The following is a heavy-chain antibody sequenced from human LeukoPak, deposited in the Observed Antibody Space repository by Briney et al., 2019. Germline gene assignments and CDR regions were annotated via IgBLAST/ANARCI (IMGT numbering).Heavy chain of an antibody. V-gene: IGHV3-23*01. Sequence: GGSLRLSCAASGFTFSSYAMSWIRQAPGKRLEWVSGTSASGGTRYYADSVKGRFTISIDNSKNTLYLQMHSLRAEDTAVYYCAKGQSSSGLRNYFDYWGQGTLVTVSS. J-gene: IGHJ4*02. CDR3: AKGQSSSGLRNYFDY. CDR1: GFTFSSYA. D-gene: IGHD3-22*01. CDR2: TSASGGTR.